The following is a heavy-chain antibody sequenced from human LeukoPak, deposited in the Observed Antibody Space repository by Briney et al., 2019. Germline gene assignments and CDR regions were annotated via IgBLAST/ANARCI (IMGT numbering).Heavy chain of an antibody. D-gene: IGHD2-2*01. CDR1: GFTLSIYW. Sequence: GGSLRLSCAASGFTLSIYWMTWVRQTPGKGLEWVANINPDGSVKNYVDSVKGRFTISRDNAENSVYLQMNSLRVEDTAVYYCARDLDIEVVATTSWYDAFDIWGQGTMVTVSS. J-gene: IGHJ3*02. CDR3: ARDLDIEVVATTSWYDAFDI. CDR2: INPDGSVK. V-gene: IGHV3-7*01.